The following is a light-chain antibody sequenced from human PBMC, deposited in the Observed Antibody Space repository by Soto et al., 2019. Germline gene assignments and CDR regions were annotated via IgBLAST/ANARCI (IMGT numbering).Light chain of an antibody. Sequence: QSVLTQPPSASGSPGQTVTISCTGTSTDVGGYNYISWYQQHPGKAHKLVIYEVTIRPTGVPHRFSVSESGNTSSLTLSGLQADYEAEYYCSSYAGSNYYVVFGGGTKLTVL. CDR3: SSYAGSNYYVV. CDR1: STDVGGYNY. V-gene: IGLV2-8*01. J-gene: IGLJ2*01. CDR2: EVT.